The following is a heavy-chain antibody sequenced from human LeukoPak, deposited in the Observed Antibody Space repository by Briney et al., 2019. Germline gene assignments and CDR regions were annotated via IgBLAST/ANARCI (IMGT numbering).Heavy chain of an antibody. CDR3: ARTHGDDYFDY. CDR1: GFTFRSYS. V-gene: IGHV3-21*01. J-gene: IGHJ4*02. D-gene: IGHD4-17*01. Sequence: GGSLRLSCVASGFTFRSYSMNWVRQPPGKGLEWVSSISSSSSYKYYADSVKGRFTISRDRAKNSLYLQMNSLRPEDTAVYYCARTHGDDYFDYWGQGTLVTVSS. CDR2: ISSSSSYK.